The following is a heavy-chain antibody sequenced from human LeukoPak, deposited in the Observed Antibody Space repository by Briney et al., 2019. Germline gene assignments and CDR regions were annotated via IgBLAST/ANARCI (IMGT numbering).Heavy chain of an antibody. CDR1: GGSFSGYY. CDR2: INHSGST. J-gene: IGHJ3*02. Sequence: PSETLSLTCAVYGGSFSGYYWSWIRQPPGKGLEWIGEINHSGSTNYNPSLKSRVTISVDTSKNQFSLKLSSVTAADTAVYYCARHMKLLWFGKRGAFDIWGQGTMVTVSS. V-gene: IGHV4-34*01. CDR3: ARHMKLLWFGKRGAFDI. D-gene: IGHD3-10*01.